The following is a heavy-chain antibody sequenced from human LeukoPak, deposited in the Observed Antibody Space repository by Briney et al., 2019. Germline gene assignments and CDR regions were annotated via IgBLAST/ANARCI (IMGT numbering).Heavy chain of an antibody. V-gene: IGHV3-53*01. CDR3: AREAFYGSGSYYVDY. J-gene: IGHJ4*02. Sequence: GGSLRLSCAASGFTVSSNYMSWVRQAPGKGLEWVSVIYSGGCTYYADSVKGRFTISRDNSKNTLYLQMNSLRAEDTAVYYCAREAFYGSGSYYVDYWGQGTLVTVSS. CDR1: GFTVSSNY. CDR2: IYSGGCT. D-gene: IGHD3-10*01.